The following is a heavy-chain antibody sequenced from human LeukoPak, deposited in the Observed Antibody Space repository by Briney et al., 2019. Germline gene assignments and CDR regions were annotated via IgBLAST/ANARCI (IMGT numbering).Heavy chain of an antibody. CDR3: ASLSYDLNTYYYGSGSSFDY. Sequence: MASETLSLTCTVSGGSISSSSYYWGWIRQPPGKGLEWIGSIYYSGSTYYNPSLKSRVTISVGTSKNQFSLKLSSVTAADTAVYYCASLSYDLNTYYYGSGSSFDYWGQGTLVTVSS. CDR1: GGSISSSSYY. D-gene: IGHD3-10*01. CDR2: IYYSGST. V-gene: IGHV4-39*01. J-gene: IGHJ4*02.